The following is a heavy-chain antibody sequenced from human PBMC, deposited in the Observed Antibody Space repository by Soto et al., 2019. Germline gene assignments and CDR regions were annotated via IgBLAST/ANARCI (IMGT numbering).Heavy chain of an antibody. V-gene: IGHV4-31*03. J-gene: IGHJ6*02. D-gene: IGHD3-16*01. CDR1: GGSISCAGCY. Sequence: QVQLQESGPGLVKPSQTLSLSCNVSGGSISCAGCYWSWIRQHPGKGLEWIVTIYYSGGTNYIPSLKRRLTISVDTSKNHFSLKLSSVTAADTAVYYCASDYRGIDYYVMDVWGQGTRVTVSS. CDR2: IYYSGGT. CDR3: ASDYRGIDYYVMDV.